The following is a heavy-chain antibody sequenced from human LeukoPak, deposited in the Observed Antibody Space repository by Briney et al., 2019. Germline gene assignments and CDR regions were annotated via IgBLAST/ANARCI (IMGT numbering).Heavy chain of an antibody. CDR3: AKDELNHVGVPQYHHFDS. Sequence: ASVKVSCKVSEYILSKLSMHWVRQAPGKGLEWMGGFDPEDGETIYAQKFQGRVTMTRNTSISTAYMELSSLRSEDTAVYYCAKDELNHVGVPQYHHFDSWGHGTLVTVSS. J-gene: IGHJ4*01. CDR1: EYILSKLS. V-gene: IGHV1-24*01. CDR2: FDPEDGET. D-gene: IGHD2-2*01.